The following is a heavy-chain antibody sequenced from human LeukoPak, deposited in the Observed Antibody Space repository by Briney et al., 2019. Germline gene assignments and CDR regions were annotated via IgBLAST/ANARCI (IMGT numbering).Heavy chain of an antibody. CDR3: AKDLFTSGSYYSPVDY. V-gene: IGHV3-23*01. CDR2: ISGSGGDT. CDR1: GFTFSIYA. D-gene: IGHD3-10*01. Sequence: GGSLRLSWAGSGFTFSIYAMTWVRPAPGKGLEWVSTISGSGGDTYNADSVRGRFTISRDNSKNTLYLQMNSLRAEDTALYYCAKDLFTSGSYYSPVDYWGQGTLVTVSS. J-gene: IGHJ4*02.